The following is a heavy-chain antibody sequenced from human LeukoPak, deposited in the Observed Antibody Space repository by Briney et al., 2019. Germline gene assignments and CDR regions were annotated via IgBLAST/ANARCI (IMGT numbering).Heavy chain of an antibody. CDR3: ARGTVLRAFDL. CDR2: IYSGGYT. D-gene: IGHD4-17*01. V-gene: IGHV3-53*04. J-gene: IGHJ3*01. CDR1: GFNVSSNY. Sequence: GGSLRLSCAASGFNVSSNYMSWVRQAPGKGLEWASVIYSGGYTYYADSVKGRFTIARHDSKNTVNLQMNSLRAEDTAVYFCARGTVLRAFDLWGQGTMVTVSS.